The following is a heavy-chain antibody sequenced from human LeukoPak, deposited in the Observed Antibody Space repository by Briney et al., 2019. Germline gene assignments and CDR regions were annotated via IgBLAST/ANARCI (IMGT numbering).Heavy chain of an antibody. D-gene: IGHD5-12*01. J-gene: IGHJ2*01. Sequence: GGSLRLSCAASGFTFSNYSINWVRQAPGKGLEWVSFISSNIITKYYADSVKGRFTISRDNAKNSLYLQMNSLRAEDTAVYYCARVYSGSWYFDLWGRGTLVTVSS. CDR3: ARVYSGSWYFDL. CDR1: GFTFSNYS. CDR2: ISSNIITK. V-gene: IGHV3-48*04.